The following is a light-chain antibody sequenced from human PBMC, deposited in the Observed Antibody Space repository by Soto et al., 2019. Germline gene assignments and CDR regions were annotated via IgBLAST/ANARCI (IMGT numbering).Light chain of an antibody. V-gene: IGLV2-14*01. CDR3: SSYTSSISYV. J-gene: IGLJ1*01. CDR2: DVS. Sequence: QSALTQPASVSGSPGQSITISCTGTSSDVGGYNYVSWYQQHPGKAPKLMIYDVSNRPSGVSNRFSGSKSGNTASLTISGLQAEDEADYYCSSYTSSISYVFGTGTKLTFL. CDR1: SSDVGGYNY.